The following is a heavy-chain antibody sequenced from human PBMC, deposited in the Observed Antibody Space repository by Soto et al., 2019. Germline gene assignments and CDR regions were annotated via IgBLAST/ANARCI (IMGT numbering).Heavy chain of an antibody. CDR3: ARGSHYYDSSGYYYAWFDP. V-gene: IGHV4-59*12. J-gene: IGHJ5*02. CDR2: IYYSGST. D-gene: IGHD3-22*01. Sequence: SETLSLTCTVSGGSISSYYWSWIRQPPGKGLEWIGYIYYSGSTNYNPSLKSRVTISVDTSKNQFSLKLSSVTAADTAVYYCARGSHYYDSSGYYYAWFDPWGQGTLVTVSS. CDR1: GGSISSYY.